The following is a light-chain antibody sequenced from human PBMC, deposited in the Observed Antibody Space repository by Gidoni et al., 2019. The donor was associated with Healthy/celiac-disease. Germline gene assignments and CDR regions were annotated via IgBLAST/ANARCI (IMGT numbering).Light chain of an antibody. CDR1: QSVSSSY. Sequence: EIVLTQSPGPLSLSPGERATLSCRASQSVSSSYLAWYQQKPGQAPRLLIYGASSRATGIPDRFSGSGSGTDFTLTISRLEPEDFAVYYCQQYGSSSWTFXPXTKVEIK. V-gene: IGKV3-20*01. CDR2: GAS. CDR3: QQYGSSSWT. J-gene: IGKJ1*01.